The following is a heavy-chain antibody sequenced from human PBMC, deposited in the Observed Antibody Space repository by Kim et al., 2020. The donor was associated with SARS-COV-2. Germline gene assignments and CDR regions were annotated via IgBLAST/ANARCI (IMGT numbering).Heavy chain of an antibody. CDR2: ISYSGSR. J-gene: IGHJ2*01. CDR1: GGSINSYY. D-gene: IGHD2-15*01. V-gene: IGHV4-59*01. Sequence: SETLSLTCTVSGGSINSYYWSWIRQPPGKGLEWIGYISYSGSRNYNSSLASRGSMSVDTAKNQFSLKVSSVTAADTAVYYCARSPPYGSGGGCYRVDWHFDLWGRGTLVTVSS. CDR3: ARSPPYGSGGGCYRVDWHFDL.